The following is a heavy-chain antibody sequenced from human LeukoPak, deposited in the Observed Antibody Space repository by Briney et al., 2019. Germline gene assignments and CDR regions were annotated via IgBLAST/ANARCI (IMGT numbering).Heavy chain of an antibody. V-gene: IGHV1-69*01. D-gene: IGHD5-12*01. J-gene: IGHJ4*02. CDR3: ARSGGYSGYDLAYWGDFDY. Sequence: GSSVKVSCKASGGTFSSYAISWVRQAPGQGLEWMGGIIPIFGTANYAQKFQGRVTITAGESTSTAYMELSSLRSEDTAVYYCARSGGYSGYDLAYWGDFDYWGQGTLVTVSS. CDR1: GGTFSSYA. CDR2: IIPIFGTA.